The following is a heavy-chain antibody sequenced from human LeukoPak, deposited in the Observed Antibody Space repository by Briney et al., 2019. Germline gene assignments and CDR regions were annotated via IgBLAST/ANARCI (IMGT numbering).Heavy chain of an antibody. CDR2: INHSGST. CDR1: GGSFSGYF. Sequence: SETLSLTCAVYGGSFSGYFWSWIRQAPGKGLEWIGEINHSGSTNYNPSLKRRLIISVDTSKNQFSLQLRSVTDADAAMYYGARGWTLNTPLGRVAGTSSRRGRYFDYWGQGTLVTVSS. J-gene: IGHJ4*01. V-gene: IGHV4-34*01. CDR3: ARGWTLNTPLGRVAGTSSRRGRYFDY. D-gene: IGHD6-19*01.